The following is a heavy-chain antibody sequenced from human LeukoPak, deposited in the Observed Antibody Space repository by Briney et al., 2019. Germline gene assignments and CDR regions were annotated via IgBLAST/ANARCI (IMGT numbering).Heavy chain of an antibody. D-gene: IGHD5-18*01. CDR3: ARGLRVRGYSYGYAGVEWFDP. V-gene: IGHV4-38-2*01. J-gene: IGHJ5*02. Sequence: SETLSLTCAVSGYSISSGYYWGWIRQPPGKGLEWIGSIYHSGSTYYNPSLKGRVTISVDTSKNQFSLKLSSVTAADTAVHYCARGLRVRGYSYGYAGVEWFDPWGQGTLVTVSS. CDR1: GYSISSGYY. CDR2: IYHSGST.